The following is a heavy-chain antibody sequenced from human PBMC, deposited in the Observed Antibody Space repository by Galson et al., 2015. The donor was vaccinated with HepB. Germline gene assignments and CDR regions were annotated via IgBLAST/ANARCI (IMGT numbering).Heavy chain of an antibody. Sequence: SLRLSCAASGFTFSSYSMNWVRQAPGKGLEWVSSISSSSSYIYYADSVKGRFTISRDNAKNSLYLQMNSLRAEDTAVYYCAREVGYCSSTSCHGWFDPWGQGTLVTVSS. CDR1: GFTFSSYS. CDR3: AREVGYCSSTSCHGWFDP. D-gene: IGHD2-2*01. V-gene: IGHV3-21*01. J-gene: IGHJ5*02. CDR2: ISSSSSYI.